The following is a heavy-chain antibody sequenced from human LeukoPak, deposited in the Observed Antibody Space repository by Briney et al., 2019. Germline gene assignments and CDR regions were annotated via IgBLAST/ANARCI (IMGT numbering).Heavy chain of an antibody. J-gene: IGHJ4*02. Sequence: ASVTVSCKASGYTFTGYYMHWVRQAPGQGLEWMGWINPNSGGTNYAQKFQGRVTMTRDTSIGTAYMELSRLRSDDTAVYYCARFRYYGSGSYSELYYFDYWGQGTLVTVSS. CDR1: GYTFTGYY. CDR3: ARFRYYGSGSYSELYYFDY. V-gene: IGHV1-2*02. CDR2: INPNSGGT. D-gene: IGHD3-10*01.